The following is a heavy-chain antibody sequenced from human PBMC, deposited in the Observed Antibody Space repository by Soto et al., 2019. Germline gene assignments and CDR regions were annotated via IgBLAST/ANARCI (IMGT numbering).Heavy chain of an antibody. Sequence: GGSLRLSCAASGFTFSSYGMHWVRQAPGKGLEWVAVIWYDGSNKYYADSVKGRFTISRDNSKNTLVLQMNSLRAEDTAVYYCTRGLVTLDHWGQGTLVTVSS. CDR3: TRGLVTLDH. CDR2: IWYDGSNK. J-gene: IGHJ4*02. CDR1: GFTFSSYG. V-gene: IGHV3-33*01. D-gene: IGHD3-9*01.